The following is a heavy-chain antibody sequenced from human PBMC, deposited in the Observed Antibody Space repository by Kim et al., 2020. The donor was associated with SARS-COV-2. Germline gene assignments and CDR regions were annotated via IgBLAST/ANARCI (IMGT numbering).Heavy chain of an antibody. D-gene: IGHD3-22*01. V-gene: IGHV4-39*01. Sequence: SETLSLTCTVSGGSISSSSYYWGWIRQPPGKGLEWIGSIYYSGSTYYNPSLKSRVTISVDTSKNQFSLKLSSVTAADTAVYYCARIPFGSSGYYPPERFDPWGRGTLVTVSS. CDR3: ARIPFGSSGYYPPERFDP. CDR2: IYYSGST. CDR1: GGSISSSSYY. J-gene: IGHJ5*02.